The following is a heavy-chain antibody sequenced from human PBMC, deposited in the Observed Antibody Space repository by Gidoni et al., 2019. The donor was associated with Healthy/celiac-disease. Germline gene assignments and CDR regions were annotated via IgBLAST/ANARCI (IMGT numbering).Heavy chain of an antibody. V-gene: IGHV3-21*01. CDR1: GFTFSSYS. CDR2: ISSSSSYI. Sequence: EVQLVESGGGLVKPGGSLRLSCAASGFTFSSYSMNWVRQAPGKGLEWVSSISSSSSYIYYADSVKGRFTISRDNAKNSLYLQMNSLRAEDTAVYYCAGYSSSSRLMDVWGQGTTVTVSS. D-gene: IGHD6-6*01. CDR3: AGYSSSSRLMDV. J-gene: IGHJ6*02.